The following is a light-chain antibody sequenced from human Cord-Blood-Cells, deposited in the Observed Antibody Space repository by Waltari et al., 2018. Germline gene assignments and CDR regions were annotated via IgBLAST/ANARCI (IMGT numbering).Light chain of an antibody. J-gene: IGKJ3*01. CDR1: QGIRND. V-gene: IGKV1-6*01. CDR3: LQDYNYPRT. Sequence: AIQMPQSPSSLSASVGDRVNITCRASQGIRNDLGWYQQKPGKAPKLLIYAASSLQSGVPSRFSGSGSGTDFTLTISSLQPEDFATYYCLQDYNYPRTFGPGTKVDIK. CDR2: AAS.